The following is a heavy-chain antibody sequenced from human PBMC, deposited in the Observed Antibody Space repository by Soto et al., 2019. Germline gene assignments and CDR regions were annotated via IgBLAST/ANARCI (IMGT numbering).Heavy chain of an antibody. V-gene: IGHV3-23*01. D-gene: IGHD3-3*01. CDR3: AKDRGFLVLGRYDFWSGYLPDRLYYYYMDV. CDR2: ISGSGGST. CDR1: GFTFSSYS. J-gene: IGHJ6*03. Sequence: GGSLRLSCAASGFTFSSYSMSWVRQAPGKGLEWVSAISGSGGSTYYADSVKGRFTISRDNSKNTLYLQMNSLRAEDTAVYYCAKDRGFLVLGRYDFWSGYLPDRLYYYYMDVWGKGTTVTVSS.